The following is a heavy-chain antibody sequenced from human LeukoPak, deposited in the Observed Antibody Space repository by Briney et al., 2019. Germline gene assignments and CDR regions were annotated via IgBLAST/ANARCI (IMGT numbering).Heavy chain of an antibody. D-gene: IGHD6-19*01. V-gene: IGHV3-64D*06. CDR2: ISSNGGNT. J-gene: IGHJ4*02. Sequence: SGGSLRLSCSASGFTFSSYAMHWVRQAPGKGLEYVSAISSNGGNTYYADSVKGRFTISRDNSKNTLYLQMSSLRAEDTAVYYCVKSGIAVAGTYFDYWGQGTLVTVSS. CDR1: GFTFSSYA. CDR3: VKSGIAVAGTYFDY.